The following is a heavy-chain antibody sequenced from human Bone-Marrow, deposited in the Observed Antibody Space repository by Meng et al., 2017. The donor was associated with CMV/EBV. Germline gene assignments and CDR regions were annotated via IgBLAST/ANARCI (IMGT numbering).Heavy chain of an antibody. Sequence: GSLRLSCAVYGGSFSGYYWSWIRQPPGKGLEWIGEINHSGSTNYNPSLKSRVTISVDTSKNQFSLKLSSVTAADTAVYYCARVRVPAATRYRFDPWGQGTLVTVSS. CDR1: GGSFSGYY. D-gene: IGHD2-2*01. CDR2: INHSGST. V-gene: IGHV4-34*01. CDR3: ARVRVPAATRYRFDP. J-gene: IGHJ5*02.